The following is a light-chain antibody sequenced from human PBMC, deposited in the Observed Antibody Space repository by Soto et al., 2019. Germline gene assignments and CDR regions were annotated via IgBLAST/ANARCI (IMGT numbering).Light chain of an antibody. CDR2: DAS. CDR1: QSVNSN. J-gene: IGKJ1*01. V-gene: IGKV3D-15*01. Sequence: IVMTQSPVTLSVSPGERATLSCRASQSVNSNLAWYQHKPGQPPRLLIYDASTRVTGIPARFSGIGSGTEFTLIISSLQSEDFAVYYCQQYNNWPPGTFGQGTKVEIK. CDR3: QQYNNWPPGT.